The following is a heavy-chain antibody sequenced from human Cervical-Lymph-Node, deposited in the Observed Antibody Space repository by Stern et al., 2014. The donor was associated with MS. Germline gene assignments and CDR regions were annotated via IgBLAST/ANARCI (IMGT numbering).Heavy chain of an antibody. CDR3: AHSSLSVGVSFDY. CDR2: LYWDDDR. CDR1: GFSLNTIGEG. Sequence: HITLKESGPTLVKPTQTLTLTCRVSGFSLNTIGEGVGWIRQPPGKALEWLALLYWDDDRRYSPSLKDRLTITKDTSKNLVVLKMTNMDPLDTATYYCAHSSLSVGVSFDYWGQGTLITVSS. V-gene: IGHV2-5*02. J-gene: IGHJ4*02. D-gene: IGHD3-10*01.